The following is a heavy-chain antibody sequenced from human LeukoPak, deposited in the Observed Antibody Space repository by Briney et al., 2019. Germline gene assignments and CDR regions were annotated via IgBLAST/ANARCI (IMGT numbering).Heavy chain of an antibody. J-gene: IGHJ4*02. V-gene: IGHV3-21*01. CDR3: AAANWGLFDY. Sequence: GGSLRLSCAASGFTFSSYSMNWVRQAPGKGLEWVSSISSSSSYIYYADSVKGRFTIYRDNAKNSLYLQMNSLRAEDTAVYYCAAANWGLFDYWGQGTLVTVSS. CDR2: ISSSSSYI. CDR1: GFTFSSYS. D-gene: IGHD7-27*01.